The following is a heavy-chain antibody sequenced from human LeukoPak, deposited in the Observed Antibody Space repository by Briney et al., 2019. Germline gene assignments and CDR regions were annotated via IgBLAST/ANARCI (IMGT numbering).Heavy chain of an antibody. CDR3: AKEGYYDSSGYYYVPYYFDY. V-gene: IGHV3-9*01. J-gene: IGHJ4*02. CDR2: ISWNSGSI. CDR1: GFTFDDYA. Sequence: GRSLRLSCAASGFTFDDYAMHWVRQAPGKGLEWVSGISWNSGSIGYADSVKGRFTISRDNAKNSLYLQMNSLRAEDTALYYCAKEGYYDSSGYYYVPYYFDYWGQGTLVTVSS. D-gene: IGHD3-22*01.